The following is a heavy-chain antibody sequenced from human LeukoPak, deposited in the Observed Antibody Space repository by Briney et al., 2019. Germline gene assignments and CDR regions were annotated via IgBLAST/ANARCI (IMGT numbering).Heavy chain of an antibody. V-gene: IGHV3-30*02. CDR1: GFTFSSYG. CDR3: ARDSGYLGAFDI. D-gene: IGHD5-18*01. Sequence: PGGSLRLSCAASGFTFSSYGMHWVRQAPGKGLEWVAFIRYDGSNKYYADSVKGRFTISRDNSKNSLYLQMNSLRAEDTAVYYCARDSGYLGAFDIWGQGTMVTVSS. J-gene: IGHJ3*02. CDR2: IRYDGSNK.